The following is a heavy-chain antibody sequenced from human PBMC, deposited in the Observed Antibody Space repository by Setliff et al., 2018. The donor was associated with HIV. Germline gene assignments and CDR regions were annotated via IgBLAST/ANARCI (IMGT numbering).Heavy chain of an antibody. J-gene: IGHJ4*02. Sequence: SETLSLTCTVSGGSISSNSYYWGWIRQPPGKGLEWIGSIYHSGRTYYNPSLKSRVTISVDTSKNQFSRKLTSVTAADTAVYYCARDQPQDYDSLTGYYTGRYFDYWGRGTLVTVSS. D-gene: IGHD3-9*01. CDR1: GGSISSNSYY. CDR2: IYHSGRT. V-gene: IGHV4-39*07. CDR3: ARDQPQDYDSLTGYYTGRYFDY.